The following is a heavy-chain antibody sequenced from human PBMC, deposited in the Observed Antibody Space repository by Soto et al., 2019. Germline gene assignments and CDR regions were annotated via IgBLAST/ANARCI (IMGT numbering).Heavy chain of an antibody. CDR2: ISSSSSYI. D-gene: IGHD6-19*01. CDR3: VGLGVAVAGIRASDFDY. Sequence: GGSLRLSCAASGFTFSSYSMNWVRQAPGKGLEWVSSISSSSSYIYHADSVKGRFTISRDNAKNSLYLQMNSLRAEDTAVYYCVGLGVAVAGIRASDFDYWGQGPLVTVSS. J-gene: IGHJ4*02. V-gene: IGHV3-21*01. CDR1: GFTFSSYS.